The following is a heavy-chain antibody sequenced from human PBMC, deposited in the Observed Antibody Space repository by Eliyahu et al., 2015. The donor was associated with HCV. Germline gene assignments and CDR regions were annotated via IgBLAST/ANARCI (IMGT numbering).Heavy chain of an antibody. CDR1: GGSXXTXY. CDR3: ASGGGGIAVAGTGGWFDP. Sequence: QVQLQESGPGLVKPSETLSLTCTVSGGSXXTXYWSWIRPPPGKGLEWIAYIHYSGXTNYNPSLKSRVTISVDTSKNQFSLNLTSVTAADTAVYYCASGGGGIAVAGTGGWFDPWGQGTLVTVSS. V-gene: IGHV4-59*01. J-gene: IGHJ5*02. D-gene: IGHD6-19*01. CDR2: IHYSGXT.